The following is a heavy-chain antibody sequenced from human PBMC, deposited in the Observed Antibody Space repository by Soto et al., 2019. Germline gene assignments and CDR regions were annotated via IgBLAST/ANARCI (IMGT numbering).Heavy chain of an antibody. CDR3: ASLYYYDSSGYYLDT. CDR2: IYYSGST. Sequence: PETLSLTCTVSGGSISSYYWSWIRQPPGKGLEWIGYIYYSGSTNYNPSLKSRVTISVDTSKNQFSLKLSSVTAADTAVYYCASLYYYDSSGYYLDTWGQGTLVTVSS. CDR1: GGSISSYY. V-gene: IGHV4-59*01. J-gene: IGHJ4*02. D-gene: IGHD3-22*01.